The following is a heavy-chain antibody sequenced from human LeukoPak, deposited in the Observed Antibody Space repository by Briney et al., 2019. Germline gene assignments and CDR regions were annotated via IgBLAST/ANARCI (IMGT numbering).Heavy chain of an antibody. CDR1: GFTFSSYA. CDR3: ARANDRQEFDP. Sequence: GGSLRLSCAASGFTFSSYAMHWVRQAPGKGLEWVAVISYDGSNKYYADSVKGRFTISRDNSKNTLYLQMNSLRAEDTAVYYCARANDRQEFDPWGQGTLVTVSS. V-gene: IGHV3-30*01. D-gene: IGHD3-22*01. CDR2: ISYDGSNK. J-gene: IGHJ5*02.